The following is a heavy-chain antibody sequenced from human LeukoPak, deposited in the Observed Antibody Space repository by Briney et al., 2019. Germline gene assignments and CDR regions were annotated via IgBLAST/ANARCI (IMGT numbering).Heavy chain of an antibody. D-gene: IGHD6-13*01. CDR1: GGSFSGYY. CDR2: INHSGST. J-gene: IGHJ4*02. Sequence: SETLSLTCAVYGGSFSGYYWSWIRQPPGKGLEWIGEINHSGSTNYNPSLKSRVTISVDTSKNQFSLKLSSATAADTAVYYCARSGYSSSWIAYWGQGTLVTVSS. V-gene: IGHV4-34*01. CDR3: ARSGYSSSWIAY.